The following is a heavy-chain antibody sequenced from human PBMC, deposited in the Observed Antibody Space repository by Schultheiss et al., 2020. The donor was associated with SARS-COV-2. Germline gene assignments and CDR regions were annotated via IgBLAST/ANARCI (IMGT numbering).Heavy chain of an antibody. Sequence: SETLSLTCTVSGGSISSYYWSWIRQPPGKGLEWIGYIYYSGSTYYNPSLKSRVTISVDTSKNQFSLKLSSVTAADTAVYYCARDITSTTNYDFWSGYYWNWFDPWGQGTLVTVSS. CDR3: ARDITSTTNYDFWSGYYWNWFDP. J-gene: IGHJ5*02. D-gene: IGHD3-3*01. CDR2: IYYSGST. V-gene: IGHV4-59*01. CDR1: GGSISSYY.